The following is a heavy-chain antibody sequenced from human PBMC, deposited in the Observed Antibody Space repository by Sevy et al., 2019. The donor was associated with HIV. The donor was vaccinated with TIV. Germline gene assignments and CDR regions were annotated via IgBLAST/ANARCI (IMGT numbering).Heavy chain of an antibody. CDR3: VRDPRITIFGVVIWGKFDY. J-gene: IGHJ4*02. Sequence: ASVKVSCKASGYTFTSYGISWVRQAPGQGLEWMGWISAYNGNTNYAQKLQGRVTMTTDTSTSTAYMELRSLRSDDTAVYYCVRDPRITIFGVVIWGKFDYWGQGTLVTVSS. V-gene: IGHV1-18*01. CDR2: ISAYNGNT. CDR1: GYTFTSYG. D-gene: IGHD3-3*01.